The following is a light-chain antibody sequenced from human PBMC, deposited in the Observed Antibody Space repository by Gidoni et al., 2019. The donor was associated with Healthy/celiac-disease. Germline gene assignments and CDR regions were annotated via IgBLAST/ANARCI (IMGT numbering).Light chain of an antibody. V-gene: IGKV3-20*01. Sequence: EIVLTQSPGTLSLSPGERATLSCRASQSVSSSYLAWYQQKPGQAPRLLIYGASSRATGIPDRFSGSGSGTDFTLTISRLEPEDFAVYYCQQYGSSPCRFGQGTKLEIK. J-gene: IGKJ2*04. CDR2: GAS. CDR1: QSVSSSY. CDR3: QQYGSSPCR.